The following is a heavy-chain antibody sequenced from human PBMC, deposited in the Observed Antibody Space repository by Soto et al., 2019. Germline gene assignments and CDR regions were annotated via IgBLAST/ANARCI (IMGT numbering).Heavy chain of an antibody. J-gene: IGHJ6*02. CDR3: ARQLELLPYYYYGMDV. V-gene: IGHV5-10-1*01. CDR2: IDPSDSYT. CDR1: GYSFTSYW. D-gene: IGHD1-7*01. Sequence: SCKGSGYSFTSYWISWVRQMPGKGLEWMGRIDPSDSYTNYSPSFQGHVTISADKSISTAYLQWSSLKASDTAMYYCARQLELLPYYYYGMDVWGQGTTVTVSS.